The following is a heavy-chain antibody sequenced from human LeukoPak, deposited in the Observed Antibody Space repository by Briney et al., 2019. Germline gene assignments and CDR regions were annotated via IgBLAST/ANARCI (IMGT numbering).Heavy chain of an antibody. J-gene: IGHJ4*02. Sequence: PGRSLRLSCAASGFTFSNYGMHWVRQAPGKGLEWVAVISYDGSNEYYAGSVKGRFTISRDNSKNTLYLQMHSLRAEDTAVYYCAKSPNYYGSGSYYNPPGYWGQGTLVTVSS. V-gene: IGHV3-30*18. CDR3: AKSPNYYGSGSYYNPPGY. CDR2: ISYDGSNE. CDR1: GFTFSNYG. D-gene: IGHD3-10*01.